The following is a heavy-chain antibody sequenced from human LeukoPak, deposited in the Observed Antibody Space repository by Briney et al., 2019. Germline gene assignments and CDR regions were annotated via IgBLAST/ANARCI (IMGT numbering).Heavy chain of an antibody. Sequence: SETLSLTCTVSGGSISRSSYYWGWIRQPPGKGLEWIGTIYYGGNTYYNPSLKSRVTMSVDTSKNQFSLKLSSVTAADTAVYYCARFPGSAEYRHYYYMDVWGKGTTVTVSS. CDR1: GGSISRSSYY. CDR2: IYYGGNT. V-gene: IGHV4-39*07. CDR3: ARFPGSAEYRHYYYMDV. D-gene: IGHD2-15*01. J-gene: IGHJ6*03.